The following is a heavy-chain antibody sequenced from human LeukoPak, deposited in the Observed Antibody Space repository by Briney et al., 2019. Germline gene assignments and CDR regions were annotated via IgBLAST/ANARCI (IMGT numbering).Heavy chain of an antibody. Sequence: PGGSVRLSCGASGFTFSSYAMRWVRQAPGKGLEWVAGISCSGDSTYYADSVKGRFTISRDNSKNTLYLQMNSLRAEDTVVYYCAKDLLTGGNCYSIFHYWGQGTLVTVSS. V-gene: IGHV3-23*01. CDR2: ISCSGDST. J-gene: IGHJ4*02. D-gene: IGHD2-15*01. CDR3: AKDLLTGGNCYSIFHY. CDR1: GFTFSSYA.